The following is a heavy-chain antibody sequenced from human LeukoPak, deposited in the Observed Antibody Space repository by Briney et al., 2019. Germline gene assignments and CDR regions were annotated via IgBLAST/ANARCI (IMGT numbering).Heavy chain of an antibody. V-gene: IGHV3-23*01. Sequence: GGSLRLSCAASGFTFSSYAMSWVRQAPGKGLEWVSGVSGSGVTTYCADSVKGRFTISRDNSKNTLYLQMSSLRAEDTAVYYCAMDRDGIAASTRGLDYWGQGTLVTVSS. CDR1: GFTFSSYA. CDR2: VSGSGVTT. D-gene: IGHD6-13*01. CDR3: AMDRDGIAASTRGLDY. J-gene: IGHJ4*02.